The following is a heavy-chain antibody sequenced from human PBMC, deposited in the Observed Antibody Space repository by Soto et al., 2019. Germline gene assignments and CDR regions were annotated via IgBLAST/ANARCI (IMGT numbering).Heavy chain of an antibody. Sequence: GGSLRLSCAASGFTFSSYAMSWVRQAPGKGLEWVSAISGSGGSTYYADSVKGRFTISRDNSKNTLYLQMNSLRAEDTAVYYCAKIHTRIQLWLYDYWGQGTLVTVSS. V-gene: IGHV3-23*01. CDR3: AKIHTRIQLWLYDY. CDR1: GFTFSSYA. D-gene: IGHD5-18*01. J-gene: IGHJ4*02. CDR2: ISGSGGST.